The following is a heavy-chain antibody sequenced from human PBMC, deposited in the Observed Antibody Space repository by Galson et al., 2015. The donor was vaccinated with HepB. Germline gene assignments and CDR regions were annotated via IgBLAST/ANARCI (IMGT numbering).Heavy chain of an antibody. CDR1: GYTFTSYA. Sequence: SVKVSCKASGYTFTSYAMNWVRQAPGQGLEWMGWINTNTGNPTYAQGFTGRFVFSLDTSVSTAYLQISSLKAEDTAVYYCARDSWNDVYYGSREAEYWGQGTLVTVSS. V-gene: IGHV7-4-1*02. J-gene: IGHJ4*02. CDR2: INTNTGNP. D-gene: IGHD3-10*01. CDR3: ARDSWNDVYYGSREAEY.